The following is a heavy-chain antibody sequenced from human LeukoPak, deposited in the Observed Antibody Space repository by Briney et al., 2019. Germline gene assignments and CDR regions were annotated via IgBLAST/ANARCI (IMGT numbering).Heavy chain of an antibody. CDR1: GFTFRSYA. Sequence: GRSLRLSCAASGFTFRSYAIHWVRQAPGQGLEWVTIISSDGSYKNYADSVKGRFTISRDNSKNTLYLQMNSLRPEDTAVYYCTGDLRSGGWHEYYMDVWGKETTVSISS. CDR2: ISSDGSYK. J-gene: IGHJ6*03. V-gene: IGHV3-30*04. CDR3: TGDLRSGGWHEYYMDV. D-gene: IGHD6-19*01.